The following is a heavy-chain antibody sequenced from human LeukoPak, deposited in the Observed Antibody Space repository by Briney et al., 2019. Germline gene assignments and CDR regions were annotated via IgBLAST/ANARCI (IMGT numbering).Heavy chain of an antibody. Sequence: GGSLRLSRAVSGFTFNNAWMSWVRHPPGKGLESVGRIKSKAEGETTDYAAPVKGRFTISRDDSKNTLYLQMNSLKTEDTAVYYCTPANWDLPSDFDYWGQGTLVTVSS. CDR2: IKSKAEGETT. CDR3: TPANWDLPSDFDY. CDR1: GFTFNNAW. V-gene: IGHV3-15*01. D-gene: IGHD1-26*01. J-gene: IGHJ4*02.